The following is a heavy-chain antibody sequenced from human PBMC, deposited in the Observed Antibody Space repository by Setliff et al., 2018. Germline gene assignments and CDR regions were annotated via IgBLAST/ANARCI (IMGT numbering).Heavy chain of an antibody. V-gene: IGHV4-34*01. Sequence: ETLSLTCGVYGGSLSFFHWHWIRQSPGKGLEWIGQINYGGDTIYNPSFKSRVIVSEDTAKNQFSLKLTSVAAADTAVYYCARTGTYRYFDYWGQGTRVTVSS. CDR3: ARTGTYRYFDY. D-gene: IGHD1-1*01. CDR1: GGSLSFFH. CDR2: INYGGDT. J-gene: IGHJ4*02.